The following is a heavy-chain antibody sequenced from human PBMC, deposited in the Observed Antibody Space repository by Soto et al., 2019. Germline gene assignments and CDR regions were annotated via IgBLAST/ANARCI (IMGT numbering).Heavy chain of an antibody. V-gene: IGHV4-39*01. CDR2: IYYSGST. D-gene: IGHD2-21*02. CDR3: VADLAFCGGVCPSGAGNWFGP. J-gene: IGHJ5*02. CDR1: GCSIRSSAYY. Sequence: QLQLQESGPGLVKPSETLSLTCTVSGCSIRSSAYYWDWIRQTPGKGLERIRSIYYSGSTEYNPSHKTRLTISVDTSKNQLSLNVNSVAAADTAVYYCVADLAFCGGVCPSGAGNWFGPWGQGTLVTVSS.